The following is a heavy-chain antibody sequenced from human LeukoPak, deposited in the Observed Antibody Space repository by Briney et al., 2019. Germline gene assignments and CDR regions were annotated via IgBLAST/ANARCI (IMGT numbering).Heavy chain of an antibody. CDR1: GFTFSDYY. V-gene: IGHV3-11*01. CDR2: ISSSGSTI. Sequence: GGSLRLSCAASGFTFSDYYMSWIRQAPGKGLEWVSYISSSGSTIYYADSVKGRFTISRDNAKNSLYLQMNSLRAEDTAVYYCARDSYCGGDCYSFSFDYWGQGTLVTVSS. D-gene: IGHD2-21*02. J-gene: IGHJ4*02. CDR3: ARDSYCGGDCYSFSFDY.